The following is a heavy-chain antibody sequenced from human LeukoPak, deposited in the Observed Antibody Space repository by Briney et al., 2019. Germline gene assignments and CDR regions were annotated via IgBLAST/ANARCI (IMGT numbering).Heavy chain of an antibody. CDR1: GFTFSSYT. V-gene: IGHV3-7*01. CDR3: ARETGLDAFDI. Sequence: GGSLRLSCAASGFTFSSYTMHWVRQAPGKGLEWVANIKQDGSEKYYVDSVKGRFTISRDNAKNSLYLQMNSLRAEDTAVYYCARETGLDAFDIWGQGTMVTVSS. J-gene: IGHJ3*02. CDR2: IKQDGSEK.